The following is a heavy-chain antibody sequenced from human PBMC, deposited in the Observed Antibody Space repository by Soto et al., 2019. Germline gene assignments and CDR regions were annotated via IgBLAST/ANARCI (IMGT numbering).Heavy chain of an antibody. J-gene: IGHJ6*03. CDR3: ARVYGYCYHDSMDI. V-gene: IGHV4-34*01. CDR2: INQCAET. Sequence: QVQLQQWGAGLLKPSETLSLTCAVYGGSFSGSYWSWIRQSPGKGLEWSGEINQCAETNYKPSLKSRVTRSIDTSEERFSLSLRSVTAADTAVYYCARVYGYCYHDSMDIRGKGTSVTVSS. CDR1: GGSFSGSY. D-gene: IGHD2-15*01.